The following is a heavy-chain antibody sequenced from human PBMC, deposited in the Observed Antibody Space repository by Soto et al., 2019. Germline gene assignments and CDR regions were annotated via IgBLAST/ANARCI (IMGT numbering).Heavy chain of an antibody. Sequence: VGSLRLSCAASGFTFSSYAMIWVRQAPGKGLEWVSAISGSGGSTYYADSVKGRFTISRDNSKNTLYLQMNSLRAEDTAVYYCAKDFSSSWRINWFDPWGQGTLVTVSS. CDR3: AKDFSSSWRINWFDP. D-gene: IGHD6-13*01. J-gene: IGHJ5*02. CDR1: GFTFSSYA. V-gene: IGHV3-23*01. CDR2: ISGSGGST.